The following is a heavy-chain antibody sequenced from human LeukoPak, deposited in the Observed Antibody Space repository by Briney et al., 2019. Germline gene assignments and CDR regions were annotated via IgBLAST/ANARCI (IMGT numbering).Heavy chain of an antibody. V-gene: IGHV3-64*01. CDR3: ARDSAGTPEYYFDY. CDR2: ISSNGGSI. CDR1: GFTFSSYA. J-gene: IGHJ4*02. Sequence: GGSLRLSCAASGFTFSSYAMHWVRQAPGKGLEYVSAISSNGGSIYYANSVKGRFTISRDNSKNTLYLQMGSLRAEDMAVYYCARDSAGTPEYYFDYWGQGTLVTVSS. D-gene: IGHD1-1*01.